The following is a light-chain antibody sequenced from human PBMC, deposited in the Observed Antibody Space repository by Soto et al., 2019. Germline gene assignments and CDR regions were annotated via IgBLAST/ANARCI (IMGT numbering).Light chain of an antibody. CDR1: QSVSSSY. CDR2: GAS. CDR3: QQYKNWPET. V-gene: IGKV3D-7*01. Sequence: EIVMTQSPATLSVSPGERATLSCRASQSVSSSYLSWYQHKPGQAPRLLIYGASIRATGIPARFSGSGSGTAFTLTISSLQPEDFAVYYCQQYKNWPETFGQGNNGDIK. J-gene: IGKJ1*01.